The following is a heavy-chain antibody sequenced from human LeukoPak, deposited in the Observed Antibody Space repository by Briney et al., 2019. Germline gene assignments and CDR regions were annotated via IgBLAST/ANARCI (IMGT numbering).Heavy chain of an antibody. CDR2: ISGSGGST. D-gene: IGHD4-17*01. CDR1: GFTFSSYA. V-gene: IGHV3-23*01. J-gene: IGHJ4*02. Sequence: GGSLRLSCAASGFTFSSYAMSWVRQAPGKGLEWVSAISGSGGSTYYADSVKGRFTISRDNSKNTLYLQMNSLRAEDTAVYYCAKNLDYGDFPLYFDYWGQGTLVTVSS. CDR3: AKNLDYGDFPLYFDY.